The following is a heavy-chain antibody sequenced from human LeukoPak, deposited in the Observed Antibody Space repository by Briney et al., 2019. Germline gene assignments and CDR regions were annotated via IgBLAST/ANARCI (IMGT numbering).Heavy chain of an antibody. V-gene: IGHV4-39*01. CDR3: ARPVPSRLGWFDP. J-gene: IGHJ5*02. Sequence: SETLSLTCTVSGGSISSSSYYWGWIRQTPGKGLEWIGTIYYSGSIYYNPSLKSRVTISVDTSKNQFSLKLSSVTAADTAVYYCARPVPSRLGWFDPWGQGTLVTVSS. CDR2: IYYSGSI. CDR1: GGSISSSSYY. D-gene: IGHD1-1*01.